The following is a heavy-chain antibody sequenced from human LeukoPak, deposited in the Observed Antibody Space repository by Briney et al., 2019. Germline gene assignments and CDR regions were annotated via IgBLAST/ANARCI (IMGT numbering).Heavy chain of an antibody. CDR1: GFPFTLYN. J-gene: IGHJ5*02. CDR2: ITSGSSYT. CDR3: ARDREYTDYLHNWFDP. V-gene: IGHV3-21*06. Sequence: PGGSLRLSCAASGFPFTLYNMNWVRQAPGKGLEWVSSITSGSSYTYYSDSVKGRFTTSRDNAGNSLYLQMNSLRAEDTAVYYCARDREYTDYLHNWFDPWGQGTLVTVSS. D-gene: IGHD4-11*01.